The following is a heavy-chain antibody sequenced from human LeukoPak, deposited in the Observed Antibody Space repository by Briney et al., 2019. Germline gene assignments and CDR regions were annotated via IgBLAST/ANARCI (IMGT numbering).Heavy chain of an antibody. CDR2: IYYSGST. CDR3: AREQYYYGSSGYFGIRHFDY. Sequence: SETLSLTCTVSGGSISSYYWSWIRQPPGKGLEWIGYIYYSGSTNYNPSLESRVTISVDTSKNQFSLKLSSVTAADTAVYYCAREQYYYGSSGYFGIRHFDYWGQGTLVAVSS. D-gene: IGHD3-22*01. CDR1: GGSISSYY. V-gene: IGHV4-59*01. J-gene: IGHJ4*02.